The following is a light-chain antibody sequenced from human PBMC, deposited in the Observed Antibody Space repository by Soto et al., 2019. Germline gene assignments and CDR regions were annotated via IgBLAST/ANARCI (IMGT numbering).Light chain of an antibody. V-gene: IGKV3-15*01. J-gene: IGKJ2*01. CDR2: GAS. Sequence: EIVLTQSPGTLSLSAGEGVSLSCRASQTVTNNYLAWYQQKPDQAPRLLIYGASTRATGIPARISGSGSGTEFTLTISSLQSEDFAVYYCQQYDEWPPSYTFGQGTKLEIK. CDR3: QQYDEWPPSYT. CDR1: QTVTNN.